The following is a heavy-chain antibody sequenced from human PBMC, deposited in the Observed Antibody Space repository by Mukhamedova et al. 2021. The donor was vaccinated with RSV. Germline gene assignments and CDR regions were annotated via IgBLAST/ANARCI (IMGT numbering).Heavy chain of an antibody. J-gene: IGHJ4*02. CDR3: ARDFDMIVVVMNFDY. Sequence: TISRDNSKNTLYLQMNSLRAEDTAVYYCARDFDMIVVVMNFDYWGQGTLVTVSS. D-gene: IGHD3-22*01. V-gene: IGHV3-30*01.